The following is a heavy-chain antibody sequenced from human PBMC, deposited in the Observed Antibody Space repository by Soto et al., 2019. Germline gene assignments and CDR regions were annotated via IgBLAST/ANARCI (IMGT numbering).Heavy chain of an antibody. CDR1: GGSISSSSYY. CDR2: IYYSGST. Sequence: QLQLQESGPGLVKPSETLSLTCTVSGGSISSSSYYWGWIRQRPGKGLEWIGSIYYSGSTYYNPSLKSRVTISVDTSKNQFSLKLSSVTAADTAVYYCARRGSGSYNDYWGQGTLVTVSS. J-gene: IGHJ4*02. CDR3: ARRGSGSYNDY. V-gene: IGHV4-39*01. D-gene: IGHD3-10*01.